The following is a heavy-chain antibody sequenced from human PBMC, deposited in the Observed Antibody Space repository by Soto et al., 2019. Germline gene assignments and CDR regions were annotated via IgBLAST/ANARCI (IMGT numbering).Heavy chain of an antibody. CDR1: GCTFSSYT. CDR3: ARDQGSMVTAGYYYYYMDV. CDR2: IIPILGIA. Sequence: SVKVSCKASGCTFSSYTISWVRQAPGQGLEWMGRIIPILGIANYAQKFQGRVTITADKSTSTAYMELSSLRSEDTAVYYCARDQGSMVTAGYYYYYMDVWGKGTTVIVSS. J-gene: IGHJ6*03. D-gene: IGHD5-18*01. V-gene: IGHV1-69*04.